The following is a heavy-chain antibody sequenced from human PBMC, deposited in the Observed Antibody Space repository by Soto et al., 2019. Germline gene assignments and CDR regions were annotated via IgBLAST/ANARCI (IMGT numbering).Heavy chain of an antibody. CDR2: IIPIFGTA. J-gene: IGHJ3*02. D-gene: IGHD3-9*01. CDR1: GGTFSSYA. Sequence: SVKVSCKASGGTFSSYAISWVRQAPGQGLEWMGGIIPIFGTANYAQKFQGRVTITADESTSTAYMELSSLRSEDTAVYYCARVRLRYFDWPDAFDIWAQGTMVTVSS. V-gene: IGHV1-69*13. CDR3: ARVRLRYFDWPDAFDI.